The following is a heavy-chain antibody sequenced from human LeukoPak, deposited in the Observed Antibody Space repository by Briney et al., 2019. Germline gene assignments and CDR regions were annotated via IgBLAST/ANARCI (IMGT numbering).Heavy chain of an antibody. CDR1: GYTFTNFD. CDR2: MNPNTGNA. D-gene: IGHD4-11*01. Sequence: ASVKVSCKASGYTFTNFDINWGRQATGQGREWMGWMNPNTGNAGYAQKFQDRVTITWDASIRTAYMDLSSLRSEDTAVYYCARVGYSTSYDYWGQGTLVTVSS. CDR3: ARVGYSTSYDY. J-gene: IGHJ4*02. V-gene: IGHV1-8*03.